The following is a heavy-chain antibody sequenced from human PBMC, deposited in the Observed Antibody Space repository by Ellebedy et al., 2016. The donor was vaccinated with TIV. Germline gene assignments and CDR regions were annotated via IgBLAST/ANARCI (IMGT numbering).Heavy chain of an antibody. J-gene: IGHJ4*02. CDR1: GYTFTDYY. CDR2: INPNSGAT. Sequence: ASVKVSCXPSGYTFTDYYIHWVRQAPRLGLEWMGWINPNSGATVYARKFQGRVTMTTDTSTSTAYMELRSLRSDDTAVYYCARSDFTSSLDYWGQGTLVTVSS. CDR3: ARSDFTSSLDY. D-gene: IGHD6-6*01. V-gene: IGHV1-2*02.